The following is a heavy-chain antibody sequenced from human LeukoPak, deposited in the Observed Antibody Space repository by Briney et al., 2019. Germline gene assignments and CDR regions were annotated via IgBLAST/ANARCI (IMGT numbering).Heavy chain of an antibody. J-gene: IGHJ4*02. CDR2: ISSNGGST. V-gene: IGHV3-64D*09. Sequence: GGSLRLSCSVSGFTFRSYAMHWVRQAPGKGLEYVSAISSNGGSTYYPDSVKGRFIISRDNSKNTLYLQMSSLKAEDTAVYYCVKGLADSSPRGYWGQGTLVTVSS. CDR1: GFTFRSYA. CDR3: VKGLADSSPRGY. D-gene: IGHD6-13*01.